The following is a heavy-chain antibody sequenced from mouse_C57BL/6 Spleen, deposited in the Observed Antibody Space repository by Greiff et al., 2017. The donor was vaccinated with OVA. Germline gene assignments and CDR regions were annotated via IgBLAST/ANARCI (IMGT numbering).Heavy chain of an antibody. Sequence: QVQLQQPGAELVKPGASVKLSCKASGYTFTSYWMQWVKQRPGPGLEWIGEIDPSDSYTNYNQKFKGKATLTVDTSSSTAYMQLSSLTSEDSAVYYCASYYGSRVFDYWGQGTTLTVSS. CDR3: ASYYGSRVFDY. J-gene: IGHJ2*01. CDR1: GYTFTSYW. D-gene: IGHD1-1*01. CDR2: IDPSDSYT. V-gene: IGHV1-50*01.